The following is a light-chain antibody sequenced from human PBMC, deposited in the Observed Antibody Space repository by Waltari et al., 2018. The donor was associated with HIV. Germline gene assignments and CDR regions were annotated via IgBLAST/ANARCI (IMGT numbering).Light chain of an antibody. CDR2: LGS. V-gene: IGKV2-28*01. CDR3: LQTLQTPIT. Sequence: DIVLTQSPLSLAVTPGEPASIAVRSLQSPLLHNGYNYLDWYLQKPGQPLQLLISLGSSRASGVPDRFSGSGSGTDFTLKITRVEAEDVGVYYCLQTLQTPITFGGGTKVEIK. J-gene: IGKJ4*01. CDR1: QSPLLHNGYNY.